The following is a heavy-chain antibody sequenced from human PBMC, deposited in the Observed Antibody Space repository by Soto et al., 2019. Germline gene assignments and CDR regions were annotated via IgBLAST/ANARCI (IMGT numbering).Heavy chain of an antibody. D-gene: IGHD1-7*01. CDR3: AKDFGYGTSLT. CDR1: GASFGTYY. V-gene: IGHV4-59*01. J-gene: IGHJ5*02. Sequence: SETLSLTCAVSGASFGTYYWSWIRQPPGKGLEWIGYIFYSGHLKYNPSLRSRFTISRDNAKNSLYLQMNSLRTEDTALYYCAKDFGYGTSLTWGQGTLVTVSS. CDR2: IFYSGHL.